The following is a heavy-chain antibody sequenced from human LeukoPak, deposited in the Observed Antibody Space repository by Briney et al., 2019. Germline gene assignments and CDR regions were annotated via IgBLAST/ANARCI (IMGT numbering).Heavy chain of an antibody. CDR2: FDPEDGET. CDR1: GYTLTELS. J-gene: IGHJ4*02. D-gene: IGHD3-22*01. V-gene: IGHV1-24*01. CDR3: ARVGYYYDSSGYCYFDY. Sequence: ASVKVSCKVSGYTLTELSMHWVRQAPGKGLEWMGGFDPEDGETIYAQKFQGRVTMTEDTSTDTAYMELSSLRSEDTAVYYCARVGYYYDSSGYCYFDYWGQGTLVTVSS.